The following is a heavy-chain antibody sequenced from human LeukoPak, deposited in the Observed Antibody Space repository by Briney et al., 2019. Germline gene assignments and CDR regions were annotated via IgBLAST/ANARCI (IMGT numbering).Heavy chain of an antibody. CDR3: ARGREYLYGMDV. CDR2: ISGGGDT. CDR1: GFLVSNNY. Sequence: PGGSLRLSCAASGFLVSNNYMTWVRQAPGKGLEWVSVISGGGDTYHADSVKGRFTISRDNSKNTLYLQMNSLRAEDTAVYYCARGREYLYGMDVWGQGTTVTVSS. J-gene: IGHJ6*02. D-gene: IGHD2/OR15-2a*01. V-gene: IGHV3-53*01.